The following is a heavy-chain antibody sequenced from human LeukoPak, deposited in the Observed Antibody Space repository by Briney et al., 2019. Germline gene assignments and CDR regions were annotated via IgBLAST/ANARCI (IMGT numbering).Heavy chain of an antibody. D-gene: IGHD6-19*01. CDR3: AKVNPPRGGRSGWYGANDC. CDR1: GFTFSSYV. Sequence: GGSLRLSCAASGFTFSSYVMSWVRQAPGKGLEWVSAISASGGSTYYADSVKGRFSVSRDNSKNTLFLQMNTLSAEDTAVYYCAKVNPPRGGRSGWYGANDCWGQGTLVTVSS. J-gene: IGHJ4*02. CDR2: ISASGGST. V-gene: IGHV3-23*01.